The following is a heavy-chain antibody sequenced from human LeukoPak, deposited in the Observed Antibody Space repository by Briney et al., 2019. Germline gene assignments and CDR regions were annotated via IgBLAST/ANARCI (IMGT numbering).Heavy chain of an antibody. V-gene: IGHV4-34*01. CDR1: GGSFSGYY. J-gene: IGHJ6*04. Sequence: SSETLSLTCAVYGGSFSGYYWSWIRQPPGKGLEWIGEINHSGSTNYNPSLKSRVTISVDTSKNQFSLKLSSVTAADTAAYYCARGVTRYYYYYGMDVWGKGTTVTVSS. CDR3: ARGVTRYYYYYGMDV. D-gene: IGHD2-21*02. CDR2: INHSGST.